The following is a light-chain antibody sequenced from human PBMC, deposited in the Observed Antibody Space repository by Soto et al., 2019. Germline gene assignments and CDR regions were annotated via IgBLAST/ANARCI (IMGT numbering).Light chain of an antibody. CDR3: QQYEQWPLT. V-gene: IGKV3-20*01. Sequence: EIVLTQSPGTLSLSPGERATFSCRASQSVGSTFFGWYQQKPGQAPRLLIYGTSNRATGTPDRFSGSGSGTEFTLTISSLQSEDFAVYYCQQYEQWPLTFGGRTKVDIK. CDR2: GTS. J-gene: IGKJ4*01. CDR1: QSVGSTF.